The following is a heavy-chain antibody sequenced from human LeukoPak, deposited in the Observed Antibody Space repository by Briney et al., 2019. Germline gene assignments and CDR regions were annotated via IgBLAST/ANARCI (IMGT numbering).Heavy chain of an antibody. D-gene: IGHD2-8*01. J-gene: IGHJ4*02. CDR2: ISYSGST. Sequence: KPSETLSLTCTVSGDSISDSYWTWIRQPPGTGLEWIGYISYSGSTNYNPSLKSRVTISVDASKNQFSLKLSSVTAADTAVYYCAKNEGRYDGVGRYITTADYWGQGTLVTVSS. CDR3: AKNEGRYDGVGRYITTADY. CDR1: GDSISDSY. V-gene: IGHV4-59*01.